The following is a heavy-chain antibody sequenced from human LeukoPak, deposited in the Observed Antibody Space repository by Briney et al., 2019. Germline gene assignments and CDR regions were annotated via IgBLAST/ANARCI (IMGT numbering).Heavy chain of an antibody. D-gene: IGHD1-7*01. V-gene: IGHV4-39*07. Sequence: PSETLSLTCTVSGGSISSSSYYWGWIRQPPGKGLEWIGSIYYSGSTYYNPSLKSRVTISVDTSKNQFSPKLSSVTAADTAVYYCARTLGELLRNWGQGTLVTVSS. CDR3: ARTLGELLRN. CDR2: IYYSGST. CDR1: GGSISSSSYY. J-gene: IGHJ4*02.